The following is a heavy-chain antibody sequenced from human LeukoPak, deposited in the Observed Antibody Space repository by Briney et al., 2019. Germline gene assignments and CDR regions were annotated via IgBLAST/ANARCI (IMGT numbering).Heavy chain of an antibody. CDR1: GGTINSHY. V-gene: IGHV4-4*09. CDR2: THTNGRT. J-gene: IGHJ4*02. Sequence: SETLSLTCTVSGGTINSHYWSWIRQPPGEGLEWIAYTHTNGRTEYNSSLKSRVSISLDTSKNQVSLKLYSVTAADTAVYFCARHYLYGDSSWDSWGPGNLVIVSS. CDR3: ARHYLYGDSSWDS. D-gene: IGHD4-17*01.